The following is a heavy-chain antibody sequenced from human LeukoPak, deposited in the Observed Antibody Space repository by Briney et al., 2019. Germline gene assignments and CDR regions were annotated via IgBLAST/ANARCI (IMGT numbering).Heavy chain of an antibody. CDR1: GFTFSSYS. Sequence: PGGSLRPSCAASGFTFSSYSMNWVRQAPGKGLEWVSSISSSSSYIYYADSVKGRFTISRDNAKNSLYLQMNSLRAEDTAVYYCARRGVVSNVLAGMDVWGQGTTVTVSS. CDR2: ISSSSSYI. D-gene: IGHD2-2*01. CDR3: ARRGVVSNVLAGMDV. V-gene: IGHV3-21*01. J-gene: IGHJ6*02.